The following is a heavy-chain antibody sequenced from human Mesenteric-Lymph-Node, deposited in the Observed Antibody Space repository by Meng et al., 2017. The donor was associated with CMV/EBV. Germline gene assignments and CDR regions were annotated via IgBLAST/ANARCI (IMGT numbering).Heavy chain of an antibody. CDR3: ARDRARTTGTTFYYGMDV. V-gene: IGHV3-30-3*01. Sequence: GESLKISCVASGFTFSSYAMHWVRQAPGKGLEWVAVISYDGSNKYYADSVKGRFTISRDNSKNTLYLQMNSLRAEDTAVYYCARDRARTTGTTFYYGMDVWGQGTTVTVSS. J-gene: IGHJ6*02. CDR1: GFTFSSYA. CDR2: ISYDGSNK. D-gene: IGHD1-1*01.